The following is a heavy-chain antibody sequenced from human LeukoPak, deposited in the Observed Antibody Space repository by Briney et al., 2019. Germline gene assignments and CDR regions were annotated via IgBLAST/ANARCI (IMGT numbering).Heavy chain of an antibody. J-gene: IGHJ4*02. CDR3: ARDSGSYYDSLDC. D-gene: IGHD3-22*01. CDR1: GFAFSDYS. Sequence: PGGSLRLSCSASGFAFSDYSLNWVRQAQGKGLEWVSYISVSGATVYYADSVKGRFTISRDNARNSLYLQMNSLRAEDTAVYYCARDSGSYYDSLDCWGQGTLVTVSS. V-gene: IGHV3-48*01. CDR2: ISVSGATV.